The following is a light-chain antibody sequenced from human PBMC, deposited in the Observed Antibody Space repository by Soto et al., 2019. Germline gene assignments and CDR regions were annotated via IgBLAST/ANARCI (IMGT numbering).Light chain of an antibody. CDR3: QQYIRWPLN. J-gene: IGKJ4*01. CDR2: VAS. Sequence: EIVMTQSPATLSVSPGERATLSCRASQSVSSNLAWYQQKPGQAPSLLISVASTMATGTPARFRCSGSGTELTLTISSLPSEDFAVYYCQQYIRWPLNFGGGTKVDIK. V-gene: IGKV3-15*01. CDR1: QSVSSN.